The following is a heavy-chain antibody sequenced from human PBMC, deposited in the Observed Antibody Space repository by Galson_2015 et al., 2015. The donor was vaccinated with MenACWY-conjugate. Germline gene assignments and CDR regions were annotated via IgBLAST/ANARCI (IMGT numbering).Heavy chain of an antibody. V-gene: IGHV4-59*01. CDR1: GGSISSYY. CDR2: IYYSGST. D-gene: IGHD3-22*01. J-gene: IGHJ4*02. CDR3: ARGFNTYYYDSSGYFLLSYFDY. Sequence: LSLTCTVSGGSISSYYWSWIRQPPGKGLEWIGYIYYSGSTNYNPSLKIRVTISVDTSKNQFSLKLSSVTAADTAVYYCARGFNTYYYDSSGYFLLSYFDYWGQGTLVTVSS.